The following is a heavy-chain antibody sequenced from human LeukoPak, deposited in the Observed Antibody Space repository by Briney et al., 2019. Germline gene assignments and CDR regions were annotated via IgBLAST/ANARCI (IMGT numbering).Heavy chain of an antibody. D-gene: IGHD3-10*01. J-gene: IGHJ4*02. V-gene: IGHV3-23*01. Sequence: PGGSLRLSCAASGFTFSSYAMSWVRQAPGKGLELVSAIGGGSGGPTYYADSVKGRFTVSRDNSKNTLYLQMNSLRAEDTAVYYCARRGSGTYSRFDYWGQGTLVTVSS. CDR3: ARRGSGTYSRFDY. CDR2: IGGGSGGPT. CDR1: GFTFSSYA.